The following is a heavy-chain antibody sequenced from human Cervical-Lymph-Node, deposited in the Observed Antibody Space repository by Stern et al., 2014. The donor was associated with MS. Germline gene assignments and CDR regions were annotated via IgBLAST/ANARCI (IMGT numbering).Heavy chain of an antibody. V-gene: IGHV3-13*01. CDR3: TREGDHGDYSFDY. CDR1: GFIFRRYD. D-gene: IGHD4-17*01. CDR2: IGTAGDT. Sequence: VQLVQSGGGLVQPGGSLRLSCTASGFIFRRYDMHWVRQVKGKGLEWVSRIGTAGDTDYPGSVKGRFTVSRDTVKNSLYLQMNSLRPGDTGVYYCTREGDHGDYSFDYWGQGTLVTVAS. J-gene: IGHJ4*01.